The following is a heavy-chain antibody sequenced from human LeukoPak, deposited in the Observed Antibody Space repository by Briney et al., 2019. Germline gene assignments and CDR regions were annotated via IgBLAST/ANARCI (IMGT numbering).Heavy chain of an antibody. CDR2: ISYSGST. Sequence: SETLSLTCTVSGGPIRTYYWSWIRQPPGRALEWIRYISYSGSTSYNPPLKSRVTISVDTSKTQFSLKLSSVGAADTAVYYCARTQARLLHDYWGQGTLVTVSS. D-gene: IGHD2-15*01. J-gene: IGHJ4*02. V-gene: IGHV4-59*01. CDR1: GGPIRTYY. CDR3: ARTQARLLHDY.